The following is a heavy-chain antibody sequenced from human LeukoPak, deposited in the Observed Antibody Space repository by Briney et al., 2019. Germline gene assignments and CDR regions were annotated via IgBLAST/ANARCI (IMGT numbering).Heavy chain of an antibody. CDR3: RRGMCAGYYYGSGSHNCIDP. V-gene: IGHV4-34*01. CDR1: GGSFSGYY. D-gene: IGHD3-10*01. J-gene: IGHJ5*02. CDR2: INHSGST. Sequence: PSETLSPTCAVYGGSFSGYYWSWIRQPPGKGLEWIGEINHSGSTNYNPSLKSRVTIPVDTSKNQFSLNPSSVTDARTAVYYFRRGMCAGYYYGSGSHNCIDPWGQGTLVTVSS.